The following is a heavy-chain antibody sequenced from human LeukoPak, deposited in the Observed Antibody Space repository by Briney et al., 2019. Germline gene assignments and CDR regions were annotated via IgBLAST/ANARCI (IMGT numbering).Heavy chain of an antibody. V-gene: IGHV4-31*03. J-gene: IGHJ4*02. CDR3: ARDVLR. CDR2: IYKTGST. Sequence: PSETLSLTCTVSGDSITSGGYYWSWIRQRPGKGLEWIGYIYKTGSTYYNPSLKSRVTMSVDTSRNQFSLKLNSVTAADTAVYYCARDVLRWGQGTLVTVYS. CDR1: GDSITSGGYY.